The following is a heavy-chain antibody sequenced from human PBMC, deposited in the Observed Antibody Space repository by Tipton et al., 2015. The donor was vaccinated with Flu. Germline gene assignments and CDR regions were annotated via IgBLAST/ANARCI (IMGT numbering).Heavy chain of an antibody. V-gene: IGHV4-4*07. Sequence: TLSLTCTVSGDSISNYYWGWIRQPAGEGLQWIGRIYTSGSTDYNPSLKGRVTMSVDTSRNQFSLKLTSVSAADTAVYYCAKSGSYLEYLQHWGQGTLVTVSS. CDR2: IYTSGST. CDR3: AKSGSYLEYLQH. D-gene: IGHD1-26*01. J-gene: IGHJ1*01. CDR1: GDSISNYY.